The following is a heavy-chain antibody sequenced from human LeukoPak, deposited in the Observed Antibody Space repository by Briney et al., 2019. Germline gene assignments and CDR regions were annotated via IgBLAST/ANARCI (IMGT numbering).Heavy chain of an antibody. J-gene: IGHJ4*02. Sequence: PGGSLRLSCAASGFTFSSYSMNWVRQAPGKGLEWVSYISSSSSTIYYADSVKGRFTISRDNAKNSLYLQMNSLRAEDTAVYYCARDRATDYYDSSGYSDYWGQGTLVTVSS. CDR1: GFTFSSYS. CDR3: ARDRATDYYDSSGYSDY. V-gene: IGHV3-48*01. D-gene: IGHD3-22*01. CDR2: ISSSSSTI.